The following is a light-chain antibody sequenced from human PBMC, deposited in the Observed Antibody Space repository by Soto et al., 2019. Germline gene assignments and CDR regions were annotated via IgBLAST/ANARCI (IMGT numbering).Light chain of an antibody. Sequence: DIQMNESPSTLSASVGDRVTITCRASQSISSWLAWYQQKPGKAPKLLIYQASSLENGVPSRFSGSGSGTEFSLTISSLQPDDFATYYCQQYSSHSTFGQGTKVDIK. J-gene: IGKJ1*01. CDR2: QAS. V-gene: IGKV1-5*03. CDR1: QSISSW. CDR3: QQYSSHST.